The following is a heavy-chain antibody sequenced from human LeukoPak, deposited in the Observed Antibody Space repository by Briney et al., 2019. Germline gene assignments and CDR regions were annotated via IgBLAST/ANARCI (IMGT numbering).Heavy chain of an antibody. D-gene: IGHD3-3*01. J-gene: IGHJ4*02. V-gene: IGHV3-74*01. CDR3: ARENHYYDFWSGYLPVFDY. CDR2: INSDGSNT. Sequence: PGGSLRLSCAASGFTFSSYWMHWVRQAPGKGLVWVSRINSDGSNTTYADSVKGRFTISRDNAKNTLYLQMNSLRAEDTAVYYCARENHYYDFWSGYLPVFDYWGQGTLVTVSS. CDR1: GFTFSSYW.